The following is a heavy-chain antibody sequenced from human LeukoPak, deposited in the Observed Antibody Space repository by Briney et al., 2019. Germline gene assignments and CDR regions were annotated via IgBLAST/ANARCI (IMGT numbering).Heavy chain of an antibody. D-gene: IGHD3-22*01. V-gene: IGHV1-69*02. J-gene: IGHJ3*02. Sequence: SVKVSCRASGGTFSSYTISWVRQAPGQGLEWMGRIIPILGIANYAQKFQGRVTITADKSTSTAYMELSSLRSEDTAVYYCARGGTKDSITMIVVANPHAFDIWGQGTMVTVSS. CDR2: IIPILGIA. CDR3: ARGGTKDSITMIVVANPHAFDI. CDR1: GGTFSSYT.